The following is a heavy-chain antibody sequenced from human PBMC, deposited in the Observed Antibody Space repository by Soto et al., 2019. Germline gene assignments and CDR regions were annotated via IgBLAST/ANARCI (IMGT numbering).Heavy chain of an antibody. D-gene: IGHD1-26*01. J-gene: IGHJ6*02. CDR1: GGSISSSGYY. Sequence: PSETLSLTCTVSGGSISSSGYYGGWIRQPPGKGLEWIGSIYYSGSTYYNPSLKSRVTISVDTSKNQFSLKLSSVTAADTAVYYCASLGATRYYYYGMDVWGQGTTVTVSS. V-gene: IGHV4-39*01. CDR3: ASLGATRYYYYGMDV. CDR2: IYYSGST.